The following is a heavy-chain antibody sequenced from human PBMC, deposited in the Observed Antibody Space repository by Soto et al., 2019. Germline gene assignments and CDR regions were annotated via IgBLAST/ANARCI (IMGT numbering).Heavy chain of an antibody. J-gene: IGHJ3*02. V-gene: IGHV1-69*02. CDR1: GGTFSSYT. Sequence: QVQLVQSGAEVKKPGSSVKVSCKASGGTFSSYTISWVRQAPGQGLEWMGRIIAILGIANYAQKFQGRVTITADKSTSTAYMELSSLRSEDTAVYYCAKLPGGAFDIWGQGTMVTVSS. D-gene: IGHD2-15*01. CDR2: IIAILGIA. CDR3: AKLPGGAFDI.